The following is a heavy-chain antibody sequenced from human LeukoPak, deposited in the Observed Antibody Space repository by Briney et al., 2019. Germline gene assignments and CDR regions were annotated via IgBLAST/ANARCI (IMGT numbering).Heavy chain of an antibody. CDR3: ARDYGDYFRWFDP. Sequence: SQTLSVTCTVSGDSITSGGYHWTWIRQHPVKGLERIGYISNSGSTYYNLSLKSRLNISMDTSKNQFSLSLTSVTAADTAVYYCARDYGDYFRWFDPWGQGTLVTVSS. D-gene: IGHD4-17*01. J-gene: IGHJ5*02. V-gene: IGHV4-31*03. CDR1: GDSITSGGYH. CDR2: ISNSGST.